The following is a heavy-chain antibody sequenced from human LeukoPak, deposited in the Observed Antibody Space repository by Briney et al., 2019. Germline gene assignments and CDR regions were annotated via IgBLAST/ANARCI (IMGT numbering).Heavy chain of an antibody. CDR3: AQTRYYDFWS. CDR2: INWNDDK. Sequence: SGPTLVKSTQTLTLTCTFSGFSLNTRGVGVGWIRQPPGKALEWLALINWNDDKRYSPSLKSRLTITKDTSKNQVVLTMTNMDPEDTATYYCAQTRYYDFWSWGQGTLVTVSS. V-gene: IGHV2-5*01. J-gene: IGHJ4*02. CDR1: GFSLNTRGVG. D-gene: IGHD3-3*01.